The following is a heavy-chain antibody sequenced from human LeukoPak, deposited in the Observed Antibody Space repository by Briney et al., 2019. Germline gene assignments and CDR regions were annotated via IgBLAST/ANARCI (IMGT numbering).Heavy chain of an antibody. CDR3: ARGRGYCSSTSCYTGGDYYYYMDV. Sequence: ASVKVSCKASGYTFTSYGISWVRQAPGQGLEWMGWISAYNGNTNYAQKLQGRVTMTTDTSTSTAYMELSSLRSEDTAVYYCARGRGYCSSTSCYTGGDYYYYMDVWGKGTTVTVSS. J-gene: IGHJ6*03. CDR2: ISAYNGNT. D-gene: IGHD2-2*02. V-gene: IGHV1-18*01. CDR1: GYTFTSYG.